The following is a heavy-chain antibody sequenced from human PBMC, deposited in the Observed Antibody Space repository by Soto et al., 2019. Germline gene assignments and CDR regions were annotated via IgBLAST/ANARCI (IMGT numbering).Heavy chain of an antibody. V-gene: IGHV1-46*03. CDR2: INPSGGST. CDR3: ARAVTVTTSESFDRPETYYYYYYYMDV. CDR1: GYTFTSYY. Sequence: ASVKVSCKASGYTFTSYYMHWVRQAPGQGLEWMGIINPSGGSTSYAQKFQGRVTMTRDTSTSTVYMELSSLRSEDTAVYYCARAVTVTTSESFDRPETYYYYYYYMDVWGKGTTVTVSS. J-gene: IGHJ6*03. D-gene: IGHD4-4*01.